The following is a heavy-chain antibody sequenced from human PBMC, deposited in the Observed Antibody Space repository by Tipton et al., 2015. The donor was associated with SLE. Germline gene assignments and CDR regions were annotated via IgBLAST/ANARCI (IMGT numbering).Heavy chain of an antibody. V-gene: IGHV3-20*04. CDR2: INWNGGST. Sequence: SLRLSCAASGFTFDDYGMSWVRQAPGKGLEWGSGINWNGGSTGYADSVKGRFTISRDNAKNSLYLQMNSLRAEDTAVYYCARDRVRELFDYWGQGTLVTVSS. CDR1: GFTFDDYG. CDR3: ARDRVRELFDY. J-gene: IGHJ4*02. D-gene: IGHD5-24*01.